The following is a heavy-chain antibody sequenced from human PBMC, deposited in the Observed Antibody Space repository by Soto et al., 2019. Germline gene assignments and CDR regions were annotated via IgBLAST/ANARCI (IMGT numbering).Heavy chain of an antibody. CDR2: ISGSGA. D-gene: IGHD6-19*01. V-gene: IGHV3-23*01. CDR1: GFTFSNYP. J-gene: IGHJ4*02. CDR3: AKDSWGGTVSGWSYDS. Sequence: EVQLLESGGGLVQRGGSLRLSCAASGFTFSNYPMSWVRQAPGKGLEWVSVISGSGAFYADSVKGRFTISRDHSKNTLYLQMNSLRGDDTAVYYCAKDSWGGTVSGWSYDSWGQGTLVTVSS.